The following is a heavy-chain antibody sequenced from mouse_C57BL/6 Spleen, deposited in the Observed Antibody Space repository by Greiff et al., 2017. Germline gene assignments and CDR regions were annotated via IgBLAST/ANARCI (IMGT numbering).Heavy chain of an antibody. CDR2: IWSGGST. CDR1: GFSLTSYG. Sequence: QVQLQQSGPGLVQPSQSLSITCTASGFSLTSYGVHWVRQSPGKGLEWLGVIWSGGSTDYNAAFISRLSISNDSSKSQVFVKMNSLQADDAAIYYCARAASRSSSYAMDYWGQGTSVTVSS. CDR3: ARAASRSSSYAMDY. D-gene: IGHD1-1*01. V-gene: IGHV2-2*01. J-gene: IGHJ4*01.